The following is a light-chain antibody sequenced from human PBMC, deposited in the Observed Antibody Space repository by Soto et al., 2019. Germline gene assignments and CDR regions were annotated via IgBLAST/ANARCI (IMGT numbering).Light chain of an antibody. CDR3: QHYDSYSWT. CDR2: KAS. V-gene: IGKV1-5*03. J-gene: IGKJ1*01. CDR1: QSISGW. Sequence: DIQMTQSPSTLSASVGDRVTITCRASQSISGWLAWYQQKPGKPPKFLIYKASSLYIGVPSRFSGRGSGTXXXXXIXXXXXDXFATYYCQHYDSYSWTFGQGTKVEIK.